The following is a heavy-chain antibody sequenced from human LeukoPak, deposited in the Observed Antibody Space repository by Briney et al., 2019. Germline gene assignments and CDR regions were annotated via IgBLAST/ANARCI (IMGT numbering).Heavy chain of an antibody. CDR2: FSADGINI. CDR3: AKAAVYSINWTPFDD. D-gene: IGHD6-13*01. Sequence: QPGRSLRLSCAASGSTFSIYGMHWVRQAPGKGLERVALFSADGINIYYADSVKGRFTISRDNSKNMLYLQMNSLRAEDTAVYYCAKAAVYSINWTPFDDWGLGTLVTVSS. CDR1: GSTFSIYG. V-gene: IGHV3-30*18. J-gene: IGHJ4*02.